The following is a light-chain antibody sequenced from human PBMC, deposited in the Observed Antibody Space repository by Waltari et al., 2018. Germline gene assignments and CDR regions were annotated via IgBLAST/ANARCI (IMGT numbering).Light chain of an antibody. J-gene: IGLJ2*01. CDR1: RSDVGGFNY. CDR3: SSYTSSSTLV. Sequence: QSALTQPASVSGSPGQSITISCPRTRSDVGGFNYFSWYQPHPGKAPKLMIYDVSNRPSGGSNRFSGSKSGNTASLTISGLQAEDEADYYCSSYTSSSTLVFGGGTKLTVL. CDR2: DVS. V-gene: IGLV2-14*01.